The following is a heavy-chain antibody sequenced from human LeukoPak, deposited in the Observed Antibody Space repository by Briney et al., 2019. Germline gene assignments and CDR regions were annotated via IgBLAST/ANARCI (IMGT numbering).Heavy chain of an antibody. J-gene: IGHJ4*02. D-gene: IGHD6-19*01. CDR3: ARQIAVAGKAGFDY. V-gene: IGHV3-23*01. Sequence: GGSLRLSCAVSGITLSNYGMSWVRQAPGKGLEWVAGISDSGGRTNYADSVKGRFTISRDNPKNTLYLQMNSLRAEDTAVYYCARQIAVAGKAGFDYWGQGTLVTVSS. CDR2: ISDSGGRT. CDR1: GITLSNYG.